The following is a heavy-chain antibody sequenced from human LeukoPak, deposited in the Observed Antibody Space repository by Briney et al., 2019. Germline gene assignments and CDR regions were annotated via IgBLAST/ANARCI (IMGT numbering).Heavy chain of an antibody. CDR3: ARDTSKGLGIYDY. CDR1: GFTFSSYW. J-gene: IGHJ4*02. D-gene: IGHD7-27*01. CDR2: INQDGSEN. Sequence: GGSLRLSCAASGFTFSSYWMNWVRQAPGKGLEWVANINQDGSENYYVDSVKGRITISRDNAKNSLYLQMNSLRAEDTAVYYCARDTSKGLGIYDYWGQGTLVTVSS. V-gene: IGHV3-7*01.